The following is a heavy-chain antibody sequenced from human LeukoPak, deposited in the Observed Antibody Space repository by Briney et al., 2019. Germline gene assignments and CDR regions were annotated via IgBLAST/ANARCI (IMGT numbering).Heavy chain of an antibody. Sequence: GGSLRLSCAASGFTFSSYWMHWVRQAPGKGLVWVSRINIDGSSPDYADSVKGRFTISRDNAKDTVYLQMTSLRAEDTAIYYCAREGSLGYWGQGTLVTVSS. J-gene: IGHJ4*02. V-gene: IGHV3-74*01. CDR1: GFTFSSYW. CDR2: INIDGSSP. CDR3: AREGSLGY.